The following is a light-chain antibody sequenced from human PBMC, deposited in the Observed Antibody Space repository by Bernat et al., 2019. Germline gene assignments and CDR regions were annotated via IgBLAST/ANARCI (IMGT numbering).Light chain of an antibody. Sequence: DIQMTQSPSSLSASVGDRVTITCRASQNIDTYLNWYQQHPGKAPKLLIFAAETLEIGVPSRFRGRGSGTDFTLTISSLQPEDSATYYCQQSYSSLLLTFGGGTKVE. CDR3: QQSYSSLLLT. CDR2: AAE. V-gene: IGKV1-39*01. CDR1: QNIDTY. J-gene: IGKJ4*01.